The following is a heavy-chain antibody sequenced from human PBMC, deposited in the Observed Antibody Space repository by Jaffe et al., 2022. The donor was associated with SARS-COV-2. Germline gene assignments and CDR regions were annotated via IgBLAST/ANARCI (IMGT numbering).Heavy chain of an antibody. CDR2: INHSGST. Sequence: QVQLQQWGAGLLKPSETLSLTCAVYGGSFSGYYWSWIRQPPGKGLEWIGEINHSGSTNYNPSLKSRVTISVDTSKNQFSLKLSSVTAADTAVYYCARKIAVAGTRAFDYWGQGTLVTVSS. J-gene: IGHJ4*02. D-gene: IGHD6-19*01. V-gene: IGHV4-34*01. CDR1: GGSFSGYY. CDR3: ARKIAVAGTRAFDY.